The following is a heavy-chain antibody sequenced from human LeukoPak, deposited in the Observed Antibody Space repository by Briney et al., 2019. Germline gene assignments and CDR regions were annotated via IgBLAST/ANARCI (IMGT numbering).Heavy chain of an antibody. CDR3: AKSLGAAAMYVQIDY. CDR1: GFTFSSFA. Sequence: GGSLRLSCAASGFTFSSFAMTWVRQAPGKGLEWVSAISGSGGSTYYADSVKGRFTISRDNSKNTLYLQMNSLRAEDTAVYYCAKSLGAAAMYVQIDYWGQGTLVTVSS. CDR2: ISGSGGST. D-gene: IGHD2-2*01. V-gene: IGHV3-23*01. J-gene: IGHJ4*02.